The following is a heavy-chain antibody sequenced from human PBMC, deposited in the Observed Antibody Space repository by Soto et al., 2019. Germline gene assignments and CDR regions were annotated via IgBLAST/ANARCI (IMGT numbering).Heavy chain of an antibody. V-gene: IGHV4-34*01. CDR3: ARGRRGSDYLFRYYYYYMDV. D-gene: IGHD4-17*01. CDR1: GGSFSGYY. Sequence: PETLSLTCAVYGGSFSGYYWSWIRQPPGKGLEWIGEINHSGSTNYNPSLKSRVTISVDTSKNQFSLKLSSVTAADTAVYYCARGRRGSDYLFRYYYYYMDVWGKGTTVTVSS. J-gene: IGHJ6*03. CDR2: INHSGST.